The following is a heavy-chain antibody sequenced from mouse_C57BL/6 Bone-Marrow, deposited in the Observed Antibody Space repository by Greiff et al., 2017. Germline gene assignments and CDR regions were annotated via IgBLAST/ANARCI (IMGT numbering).Heavy chain of an antibody. V-gene: IGHV1-59*01. D-gene: IGHD1-1*01. CDR2: IVPSDSYT. J-gene: IGHJ4*01. CDR3: SRAYGSSYGGSAMGC. CDR1: GYTFTSYW. Sequence: QVQLQQPGAELVRPGTSVKLSCTASGYTFTSYWMHWVKQRPGQGLEWIGVIVPSDSYTNYNQKFKGKATLTVDTSSSTAYMQLHSLTSEDSADYYSSRAYGSSYGGSAMGCWGQGTSVTVSS.